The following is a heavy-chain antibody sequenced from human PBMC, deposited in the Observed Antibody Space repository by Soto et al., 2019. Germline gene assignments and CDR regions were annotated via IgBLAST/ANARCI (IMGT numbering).Heavy chain of an antibody. D-gene: IGHD6-13*01. V-gene: IGHV3-21*01. J-gene: IGHJ6*02. CDR3: ATDGAAGSVMEV. Sequence: EMQLVESGGGLVKPGGSLRLSCAASGFTFSTYGMNWVRQAPGKGLEWVSSISSGSEYIYYADSLKGRLTISRDNARNSLYLQVNSLRAEDTAVFYCATDGAAGSVMEVWGQGTTVTVSS. CDR2: ISSGSEYI. CDR1: GFTFSTYG.